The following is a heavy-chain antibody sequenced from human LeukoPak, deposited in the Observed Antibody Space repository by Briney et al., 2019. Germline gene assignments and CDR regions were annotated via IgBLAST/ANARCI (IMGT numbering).Heavy chain of an antibody. D-gene: IGHD3-10*01. Sequence: SETRSLTCTVSGGSISSSSYYWGWIRQPPGKGLEWIGSIYYSGSTYYNPSLKSRVTISVDTSKNQFSLKLSSVTAADTAVYYCAKCRALWFGELPFDYWGQGTLVTVSS. J-gene: IGHJ4*02. V-gene: IGHV4-39*01. CDR3: AKCRALWFGELPFDY. CDR2: IYYSGST. CDR1: GGSISSSSYY.